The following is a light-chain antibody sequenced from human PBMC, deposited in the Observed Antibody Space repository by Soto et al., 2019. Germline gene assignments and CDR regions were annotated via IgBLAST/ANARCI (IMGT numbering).Light chain of an antibody. CDR1: SSDVGGYNY. CDR2: EVS. Sequence: QSVLTRPASVSGSPGQSITISCTGTSSDVGGYNYVSRYQQHPGKAPKLMIYEVSNRPSGISTRFSGSKSGNTASLTISGLQAEDEGDYYCSSYTSSISVIFGGGTKVTVL. CDR3: SSYTSSISVI. V-gene: IGLV2-14*01. J-gene: IGLJ2*01.